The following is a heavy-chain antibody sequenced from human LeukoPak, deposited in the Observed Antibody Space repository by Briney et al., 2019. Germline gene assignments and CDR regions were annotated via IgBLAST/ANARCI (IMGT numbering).Heavy chain of an antibody. CDR1: GFTFSAYP. Sequence: GGSLRLSCAASGFTFSAYPFHWVRQAPGKGLEWVAGISYDGSNKYYADSVKGRFTISRDNSKNTLYLQMNSLRAEDTAVYYCAKDLGPIVVVPATRYYYGMDVWGQGTTVTVSS. J-gene: IGHJ6*02. V-gene: IGHV3-30*04. D-gene: IGHD2-2*01. CDR3: AKDLGPIVVVPATRYYYGMDV. CDR2: ISYDGSNK.